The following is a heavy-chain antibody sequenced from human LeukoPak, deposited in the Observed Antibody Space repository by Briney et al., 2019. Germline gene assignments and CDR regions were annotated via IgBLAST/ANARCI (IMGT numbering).Heavy chain of an antibody. Sequence: SETLSLTCTVSGGSITSSSYYWGWIRQPPGKGLEWIGSIYYTGSTYYNPSLKSRVTISVDTSKNQFSLKLSSVTAADTAVYYCARYCSSTSCYSVDYWGQGTLVIVSS. V-gene: IGHV4-39*07. D-gene: IGHD2-2*01. CDR1: GGSITSSSYY. CDR3: ARYCSSTSCYSVDY. J-gene: IGHJ4*02. CDR2: IYYTGST.